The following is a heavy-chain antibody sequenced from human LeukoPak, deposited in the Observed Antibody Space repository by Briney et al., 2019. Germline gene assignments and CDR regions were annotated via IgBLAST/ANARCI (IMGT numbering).Heavy chain of an antibody. CDR2: ISSSGSTI. CDR1: GFTFSSYE. V-gene: IGHV3-48*03. D-gene: IGHD3-10*02. Sequence: GGSLRLSCAASGFTFSSYEMNWVRQAPGKGLEWVPYISSSGSTIYYADSVKGRFTISRDNAKNSLYLQMNSLRAEDTAVYYCAELGITMIGGVWGKGTTVTVSS. CDR3: AELGITMIGGV. J-gene: IGHJ6*04.